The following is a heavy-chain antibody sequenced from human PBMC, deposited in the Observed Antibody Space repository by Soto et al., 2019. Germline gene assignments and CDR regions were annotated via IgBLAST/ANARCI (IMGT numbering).Heavy chain of an antibody. CDR3: ARPRGGGHH. J-gene: IGHJ1*01. D-gene: IGHD3-10*01. Sequence: SETLSLTCAVYCGSFSGFYWSWIRQPPGKGLEWIGELNDSGGTNYNASLKSRVSISGDTSKNQFSLKLNFVTAADTAVYYCARPRGGGHHWGQGTLVTVSS. CDR2: LNDSGGT. CDR1: CGSFSGFY. V-gene: IGHV4-34*01.